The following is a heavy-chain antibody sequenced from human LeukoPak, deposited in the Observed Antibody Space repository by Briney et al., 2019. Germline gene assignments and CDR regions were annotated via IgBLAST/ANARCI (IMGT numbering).Heavy chain of an antibody. Sequence: GASVKVSCKASGGTFSSYAISWVRQAPGQGLEWMGGIIPIFGTANYAQKFQGRVTITADESTSTAYMELSSLRSEDTAVYYCARKYDSSGYVFDYWGQGTLVTVSS. CDR2: IIPIFGTA. V-gene: IGHV1-69*01. CDR1: GGTFSSYA. D-gene: IGHD3-22*01. CDR3: ARKYDSSGYVFDY. J-gene: IGHJ4*02.